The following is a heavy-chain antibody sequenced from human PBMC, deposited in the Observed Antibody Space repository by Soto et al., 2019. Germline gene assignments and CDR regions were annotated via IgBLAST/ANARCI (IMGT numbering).Heavy chain of an antibody. D-gene: IGHD2-8*01. CDR2: ISMSGSYI. CDR1: DFGFIDSY. CDR3: ATRGQCSNGVCHPFER. J-gene: IGHJ4*02. Sequence: QVQLVESGGGLVKPGGSLRLSCVGSDFGFIDSYMSWVRQAPGKGLEWLSFISMSGSYINYADSVKGRFTISRNDAKNAVFLQLDSLRDEDTGVYYCATRGQCSNGVCHPFERWGQGTLVTVSS. V-gene: IGHV3-11*06.